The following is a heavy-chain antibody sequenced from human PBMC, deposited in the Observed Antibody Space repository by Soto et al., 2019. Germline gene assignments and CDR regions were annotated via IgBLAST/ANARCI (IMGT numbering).Heavy chain of an antibody. CDR2: ISSSSSYI. D-gene: IGHD2-2*01. Sequence: GGSLRLSCAASGFTFSSYSMNWVRQAPGKGLEWVSSISSSSSYIYYADSVKGRFTISRDNAKNSLYLQMNSLRAEDTAVYYCARDSVVPAGFDYWGQGTLVTVSS. CDR1: GFTFSSYS. J-gene: IGHJ4*02. V-gene: IGHV3-21*01. CDR3: ARDSVVPAGFDY.